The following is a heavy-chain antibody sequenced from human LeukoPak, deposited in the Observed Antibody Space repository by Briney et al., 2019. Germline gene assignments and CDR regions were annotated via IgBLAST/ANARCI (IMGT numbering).Heavy chain of an antibody. CDR3: TTLIVVVTDPLDY. D-gene: IGHD3-22*01. Sequence: GGSLRLSCAAYGFTFGSYAMSWVRQAPGKGLEWVGRIKSKTDGGTTDYAAPVKGRFTISRDDSKNTLYLQMNSLKTEDTAVYYCTTLIVVVTDPLDYWGQGTLVTVSS. V-gene: IGHV3-15*01. CDR2: IKSKTDGGTT. CDR1: GFTFGSYA. J-gene: IGHJ4*02.